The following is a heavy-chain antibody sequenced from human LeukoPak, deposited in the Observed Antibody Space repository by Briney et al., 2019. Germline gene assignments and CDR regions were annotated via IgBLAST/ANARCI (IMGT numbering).Heavy chain of an antibody. Sequence: GGSLRLSCAASGFTFTDAWMTWVRQAPGKGLEWVGRIKAKIDGGTTDYAAPVKGRFTLSRDDSKNTLYLQMNSLKTEDTAVYYCTTAAGQKPHPFLYSGYDLTFDYWGQGTLVTVSS. CDR2: IKAKIDGGTT. J-gene: IGHJ4*02. CDR1: GFTFTDAW. D-gene: IGHD5-12*01. CDR3: TTAAGQKPHPFLYSGYDLTFDY. V-gene: IGHV3-15*01.